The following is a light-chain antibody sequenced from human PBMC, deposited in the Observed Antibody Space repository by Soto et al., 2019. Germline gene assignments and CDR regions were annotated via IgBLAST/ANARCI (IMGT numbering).Light chain of an antibody. CDR1: QSVSSY. CDR2: DAS. Sequence: EIVLTQSPATLSLSPGERATLSCRASQSVSSYVAWYQQKPGQAPMLLIYDASNRATAIPARFSGSGSGPDFTITLSSLEPDDFAVYYCQQRRHWRTFGQGTKVE. V-gene: IGKV3-11*01. J-gene: IGKJ1*01. CDR3: QQRRHWRT.